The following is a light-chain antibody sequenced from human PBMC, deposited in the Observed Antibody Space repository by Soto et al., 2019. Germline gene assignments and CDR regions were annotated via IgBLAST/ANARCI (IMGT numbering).Light chain of an antibody. Sequence: DIQMTQSPSSVSASVGDSVTITCRASQDISSWLAWYQQKPGRAPEVLIHGASTLQSGVSSRFSGGGSGTDFTLTISSLQPEDFATYFCQQANSFPWTFGRGTKVDIK. CDR2: GAS. V-gene: IGKV1-12*01. CDR3: QQANSFPWT. CDR1: QDISSW. J-gene: IGKJ1*01.